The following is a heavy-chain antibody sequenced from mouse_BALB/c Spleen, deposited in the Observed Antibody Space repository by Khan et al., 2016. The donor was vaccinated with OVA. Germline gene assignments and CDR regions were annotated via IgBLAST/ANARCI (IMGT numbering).Heavy chain of an antibody. CDR1: GYTFTTYW. CDR2: INPTSGYT. CDR3: TRDRIDY. J-gene: IGHJ2*01. Sequence: QVRLQQSGAELAKPGASVKMSCKASGYTFTTYWLHWIQQRPGQGLEWIGYINPTSGYTDYNEKFKDRATLSADKSSSTADISLTSLTSDDSAVYYGTRDRIDYWGQGTTLTVSS. V-gene: IGHV1-7*01.